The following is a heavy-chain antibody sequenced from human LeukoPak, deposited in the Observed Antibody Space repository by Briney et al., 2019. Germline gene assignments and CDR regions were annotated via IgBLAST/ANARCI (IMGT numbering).Heavy chain of an antibody. D-gene: IGHD3-3*01. Sequence: GGSLRLSCAASGFTFSTYAMGWVRQAPGEGLEWVSSIKGGGGDPFYADSVRGRFTISRDNAKNSLYLQMNSLRAEDTAVYYCARSRAITIFGVVTPLGMDVWGQGTTVTVSS. V-gene: IGHV3-23*01. CDR2: IKGGGGDP. CDR3: ARSRAITIFGVVTPLGMDV. J-gene: IGHJ6*02. CDR1: GFTFSTYA.